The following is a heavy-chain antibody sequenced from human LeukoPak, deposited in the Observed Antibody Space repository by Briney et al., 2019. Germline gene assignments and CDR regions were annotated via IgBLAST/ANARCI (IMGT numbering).Heavy chain of an antibody. CDR2: IIPIFGTA. V-gene: IGHV1-69*05. J-gene: IGHJ3*02. Sequence: SVKVSCKASGVTFSSYAISWVRQAPGQGLEWMGGIIPIFGTANYAQKFQGRVTITTDESTSTAYMELSSLRSEDTAVYYCARAGITMVRGVIIPGAFDIWGQGTMVTVS. D-gene: IGHD3-10*01. CDR3: ARAGITMVRGVIIPGAFDI. CDR1: GVTFSSYA.